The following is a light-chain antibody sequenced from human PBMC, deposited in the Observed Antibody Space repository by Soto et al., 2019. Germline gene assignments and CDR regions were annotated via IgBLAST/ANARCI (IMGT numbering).Light chain of an antibody. Sequence: HSVLNQARSVSGSPGQSVSISCTGTSSDVGGYNYVSWYQQHPGKAPKLMIYDVSKRPSGVPDRFSGSKSGNTASLTISGLQAEDEADYYCRSYAGSYVFGTGTKVTVL. V-gene: IGLV2-11*01. CDR2: DVS. J-gene: IGLJ1*01. CDR3: RSYAGSYV. CDR1: SSDVGGYNY.